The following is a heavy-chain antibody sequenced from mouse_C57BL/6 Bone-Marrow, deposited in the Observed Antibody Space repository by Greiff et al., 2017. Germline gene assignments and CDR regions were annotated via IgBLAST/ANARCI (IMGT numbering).Heavy chain of an antibody. CDR2: IDPSDSYT. CDR1: GYTFTSYW. J-gene: IGHJ2*01. V-gene: IGHV1-59*01. D-gene: IGHD1-1*01. Sequence: QVQLQQPGAELVRPGTSVKLSCKASGYTFTSYWMHWVKQRPGQGLEWIGVIDPSDSYTNYNQKFKGKATLTVDTSSSTAYMQLSSLTSEDSAVYYCARRGLITTVVADYWGQGTTLTVSS. CDR3: ARRGLITTVVADY.